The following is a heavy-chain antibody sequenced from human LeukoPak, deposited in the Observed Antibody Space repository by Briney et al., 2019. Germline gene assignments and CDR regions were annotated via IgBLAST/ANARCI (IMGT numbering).Heavy chain of an antibody. CDR3: ARRGTVVTPYYYGMDV. Sequence: SETLSLTCAVYGGSFSGYYWSWIRQPPGKGLEWIGEINHSGSTNYNPSLKSRVTMSVDTSKNQFSLKLSSVTAADTAVYYCARRGTVVTPYYYGMDVWGQGTTVTVSS. D-gene: IGHD4-23*01. V-gene: IGHV4-34*01. CDR1: GGSFSGYY. CDR2: INHSGST. J-gene: IGHJ6*02.